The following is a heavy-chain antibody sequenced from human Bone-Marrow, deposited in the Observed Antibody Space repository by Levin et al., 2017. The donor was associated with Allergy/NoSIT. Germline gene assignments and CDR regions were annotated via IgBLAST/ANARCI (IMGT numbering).Heavy chain of an antibody. CDR2: IFYRGST. V-gene: IGHV4-39*01. CDR1: IGSISNSNYY. CDR3: VSYDILIQDAFDM. Sequence: SQTLSLTCTVSIGSISNSNYYWAWIRQPPGKGLEWIGNIFYRGSTYYNPSLKSRVTMSVDTSKNQFSLNLTSLTAADTAVYYCVSYDILIQDAFDMWGQGTLVTVSS. J-gene: IGHJ3*02. D-gene: IGHD3-9*01.